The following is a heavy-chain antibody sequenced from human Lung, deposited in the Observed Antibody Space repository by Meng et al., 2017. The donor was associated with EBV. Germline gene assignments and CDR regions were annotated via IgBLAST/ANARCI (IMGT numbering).Heavy chain of an antibody. CDR3: ASSSGWYDEYYFDY. Sequence: AQLQESGPRLVKPSEPLSLPCTVSGGSISGYYWSWIRQPPGKGLEWIGYIYYSGSTNYNPSLKSRVTISVDTSKNQFSLKLSSVTAADTAVYYGASSSGWYDEYYFDYWGQGTLVTGSS. D-gene: IGHD6-19*01. J-gene: IGHJ4*02. V-gene: IGHV4-59*01. CDR1: GGSISGYY. CDR2: IYYSGST.